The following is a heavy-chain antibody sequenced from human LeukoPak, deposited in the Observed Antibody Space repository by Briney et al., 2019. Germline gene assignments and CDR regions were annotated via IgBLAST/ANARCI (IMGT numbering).Heavy chain of an antibody. J-gene: IGHJ4*02. D-gene: IGHD2-15*01. CDR3: ARAKGLVAATPVY. Sequence: ATVKVSCKASGCTFSSYSISWVRQAPAQKLEWMRGIIPIFGTANYAQKFQGRVTITTDESTSPAYMELSSLRSEDTAVYYCARAKGLVAATPVYWGQGTLVTVSS. V-gene: IGHV1-69*05. CDR2: IIPIFGTA. CDR1: GCTFSSYS.